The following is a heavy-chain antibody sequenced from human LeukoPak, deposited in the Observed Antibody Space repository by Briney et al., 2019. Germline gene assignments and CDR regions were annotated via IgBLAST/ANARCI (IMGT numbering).Heavy chain of an antibody. D-gene: IGHD3-10*01. V-gene: IGHV3-7*01. J-gene: IGHJ5*02. Sequence: GGSLRLSCAASGFTFSSYWMSWVRQAPGKGLEPVDNIKQDGSEKYYVDSVKGRFTISRDNAKNSLYLQMNSLRAEDTAVYYCARVVWFGEPPSLGWFDPWGQGTLVTVSS. CDR2: IKQDGSEK. CDR1: GFTFSSYW. CDR3: ARVVWFGEPPSLGWFDP.